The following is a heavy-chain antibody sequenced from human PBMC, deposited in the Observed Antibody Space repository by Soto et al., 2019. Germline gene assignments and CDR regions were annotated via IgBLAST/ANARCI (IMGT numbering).Heavy chain of an antibody. D-gene: IGHD4-17*01. V-gene: IGHV3-30-3*01. CDR2: ISYDGSNK. J-gene: IGHJ6*02. CDR1: GFTFSSYA. CDR3: ARELLYGGNPPRVEYYYYGMDV. Sequence: QVQLVESGGGVVQPGRSLRLSCAASGFTFSSYAMHWVRQAPGKGLEWVAVISYDGSNKYYADSVKGRFTISRDNSKNTLYLQMNSLRAEDTAVYYCARELLYGGNPPRVEYYYYGMDVWGQGTTVTVSS.